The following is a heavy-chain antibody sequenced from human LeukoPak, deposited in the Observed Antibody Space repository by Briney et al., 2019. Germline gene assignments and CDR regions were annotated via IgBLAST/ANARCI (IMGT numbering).Heavy chain of an antibody. J-gene: IGHJ6*02. CDR2: IWSDGSNK. CDR3: SIDSYYDFWSCYRFYYGIDV. D-gene: IGHD3-3*01. CDR1: GFTFRSYG. Sequence: GRSLRLSCAASGFTFRSYGMPWVRQAPGKGLEWVAVIWSDGSNKYYADSVKGRFTISRDNSKNTLYLQMNSLRAGDRAVYYCSIDSYYDFWSCYRFYYGIDVWGQGTTVTVSS. V-gene: IGHV3-33*01.